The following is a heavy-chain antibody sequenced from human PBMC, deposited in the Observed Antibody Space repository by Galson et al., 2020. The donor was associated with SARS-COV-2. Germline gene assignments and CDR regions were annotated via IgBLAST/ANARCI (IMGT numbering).Heavy chain of an antibody. V-gene: IGHV3-33*01. J-gene: IGHJ4*02. CDR3: ARDPTRGYSGYDLAGFDY. D-gene: IGHD5-12*01. CDR1: GFTFSSYG. Sequence: GGSLRLSCAASGFTFSSYGMHWVRQAPGKGLEWVAVIWYDGSNKYYADSVKGRFTISRDNSKNTLYLQMNSLRAEDTAVYYCARDPTRGYSGYDLAGFDYWGQGTLVTVSS. CDR2: IWYDGSNK.